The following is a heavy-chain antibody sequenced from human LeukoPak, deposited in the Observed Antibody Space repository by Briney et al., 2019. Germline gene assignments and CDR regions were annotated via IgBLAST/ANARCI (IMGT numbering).Heavy chain of an antibody. D-gene: IGHD4-11*01. Sequence: GGSLRLSCAASGFTFSSYGIHWVRQAPGKGLEWVGFIRYDGSKTYYADSVKGRFTISRDISKNTVYLQMNSLRAEDTAVFYCARGTYTNYYFDYWGQGTLVTVSS. V-gene: IGHV3-30*02. CDR2: IRYDGSKT. CDR1: GFTFSSYG. J-gene: IGHJ4*02. CDR3: ARGTYTNYYFDY.